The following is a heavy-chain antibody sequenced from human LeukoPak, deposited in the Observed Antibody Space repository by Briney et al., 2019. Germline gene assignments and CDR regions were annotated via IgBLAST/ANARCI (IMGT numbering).Heavy chain of an antibody. CDR2: INSDGSST. J-gene: IGHJ3*02. CDR3: ARGRAVVPAARKPHDAFGI. D-gene: IGHD2-2*01. Sequence: SGGSLRLSCAASGFTFSSYWMHWVRQAPGKGLVWVSRINSDGSSTSYADSVKGRFTISRDNAKNTLYLQMNSLRAEDTAVYYCARGRAVVPAARKPHDAFGIWGQGTMVTVSS. V-gene: IGHV3-74*01. CDR1: GFTFSSYW.